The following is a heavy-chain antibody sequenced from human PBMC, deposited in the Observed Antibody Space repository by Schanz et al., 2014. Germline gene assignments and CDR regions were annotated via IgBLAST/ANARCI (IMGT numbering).Heavy chain of an antibody. V-gene: IGHV4-4*08. CDR3: ATIPRGNIYGYFDY. CDR1: GVSIGGYY. D-gene: IGHD5-18*01. CDR2: LLSSERA. Sequence: QVQLQESGPGLVKPSETLSLTCTVSGVSIGGYYWSWIRQPPGKGLEWIAYLLSSERAKYNPSLDSRSTLSLDTSKSQFSLHLRYVTAADTAVYYCATIPRGNIYGYFDYWGQGSLVTVSS. J-gene: IGHJ4*02.